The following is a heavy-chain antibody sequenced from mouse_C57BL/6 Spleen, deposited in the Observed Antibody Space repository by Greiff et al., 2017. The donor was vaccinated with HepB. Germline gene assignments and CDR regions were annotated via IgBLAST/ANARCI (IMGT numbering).Heavy chain of an antibody. D-gene: IGHD2-4*01. CDR1: GFTFSDYY. CDR2: INYDGSST. J-gene: IGHJ4*01. V-gene: IGHV5-16*01. Sequence: EVKLMESEGGLVQPGSSMKLSCTASGFTFSDYYMAWVRQVPEKGLEWVANINYDGSSTYYLDSLKSRFIISRDNAKNILYLKMSSLKSEDTATYYCARENYDYDDYAMDYWGQGTSVTVSS. CDR3: ARENYDYDDYAMDY.